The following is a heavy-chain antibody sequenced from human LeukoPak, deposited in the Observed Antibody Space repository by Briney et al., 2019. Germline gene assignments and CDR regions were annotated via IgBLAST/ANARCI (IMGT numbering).Heavy chain of an antibody. CDR2: ISGSGGST. CDR1: GFTFSSYA. Sequence: SGGSLRLSCAASGFTFSSYAMSWVRQAPGKGLEWVSAISGSGGSTYYADSVKGRFTISRDNSKNTLYLQMNSLRAEDTAVYYCAKLWFGELSLDYWGQGTLVTVSS. V-gene: IGHV3-23*01. J-gene: IGHJ4*02. CDR3: AKLWFGELSLDY. D-gene: IGHD3-10*01.